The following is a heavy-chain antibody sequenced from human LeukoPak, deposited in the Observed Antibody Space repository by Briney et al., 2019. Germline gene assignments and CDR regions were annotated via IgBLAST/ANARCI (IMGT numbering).Heavy chain of an antibody. CDR2: IGSDGSST. Sequence: PVGSLRLSCAASGFTFSYYWMNWVRQAPTKGLVWVSRIGSDGSSTNYAASVKGRFTISRDNTKSTVYLQMNSLRAEDTAVYYCARVSGGAFDIWGQGTLVTVSS. V-gene: IGHV3-74*01. CDR3: ARVSGGAFDI. J-gene: IGHJ3*02. D-gene: IGHD2-15*01. CDR1: GFTFSYYW.